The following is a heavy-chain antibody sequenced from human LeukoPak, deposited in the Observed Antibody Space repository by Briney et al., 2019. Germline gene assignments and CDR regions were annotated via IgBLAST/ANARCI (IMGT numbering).Heavy chain of an antibody. Sequence: GGSLRLSCAASGFTFSSYSMNWVRHAPGKGLEWVSSISSSSSYIYYADSVKGRFTISRDNAKNSLYLQMNSLRAEDTAVYYCAALQYQLLSYGMDVWGQGTTVTVSS. J-gene: IGHJ6*02. CDR2: ISSSSSYI. CDR3: AALQYQLLSYGMDV. D-gene: IGHD2-2*01. CDR1: GFTFSSYS. V-gene: IGHV3-21*01.